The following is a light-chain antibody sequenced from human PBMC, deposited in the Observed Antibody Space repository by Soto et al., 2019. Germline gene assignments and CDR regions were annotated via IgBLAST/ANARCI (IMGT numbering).Light chain of an antibody. V-gene: IGLV2-11*01. J-gene: IGLJ1*01. CDR1: SSDIGNYNY. CDR3: CSYAGSFIFV. CDR2: DVS. Sequence: SALTHPRSVSGSPGQSVTISCTGTSSDIGNYNYVSWYQQYPGKAPKLIIYDVSKRPSGIPDRFFGSKFGNTASLTISGFQAEDEADYYCCSYAGSFIFVFGTGTKVTVL.